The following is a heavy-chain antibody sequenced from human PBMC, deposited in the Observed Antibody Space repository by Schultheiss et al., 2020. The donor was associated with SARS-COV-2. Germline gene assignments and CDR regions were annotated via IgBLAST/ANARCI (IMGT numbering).Heavy chain of an antibody. CDR3: AKYSSSWLYYGMDV. CDR1: GFTFSSYA. CDR2: ISGSGGST. V-gene: IGHV3-23*01. J-gene: IGHJ6*02. Sequence: GGSLRLSCAASGFTFSSYAMSWVRQAPGKGLEWVSAISGSGGSTYYADSVKGRFTISRDNSKNTLYLQMNSLRAEDTAVYYCAKYSSSWLYYGMDVWGQGTTVTVSS. D-gene: IGHD6-13*01.